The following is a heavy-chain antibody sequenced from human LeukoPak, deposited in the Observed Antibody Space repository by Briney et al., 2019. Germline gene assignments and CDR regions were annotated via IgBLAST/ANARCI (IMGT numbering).Heavy chain of an antibody. CDR3: ARDAQQLVFPHIDY. CDR1: GFTFSSYS. J-gene: IGHJ4*02. CDR2: ISSSSSYI. Sequence: PGGSLRLSCAASGFTFSSYSMNWVRQAPGKGLEWVSSISSSSSYIYYADSVKGRFTISRDNAKNSLYLQMSSLRAEDTAVYYCARDAQQLVFPHIDYWGQGTLVTVSS. V-gene: IGHV3-21*01. D-gene: IGHD6-13*01.